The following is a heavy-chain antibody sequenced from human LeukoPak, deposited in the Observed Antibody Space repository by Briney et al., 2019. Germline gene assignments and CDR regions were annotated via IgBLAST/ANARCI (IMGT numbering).Heavy chain of an antibody. J-gene: IGHJ3*02. D-gene: IGHD4-23*01. V-gene: IGHV4-59*01. CDR1: GGSISSYY. Sequence: SETLSLTFTVSGGSISSYYWSWIRQPPGKGLEWIGYIYYSGSTNYNPSLKSRVTISVDTSKNQFSLKLSSVTAADTAVYYCARVGLPTVATRRNDAFDIWGQGTMVTVSS. CDR3: ARVGLPTVATRRNDAFDI. CDR2: IYYSGST.